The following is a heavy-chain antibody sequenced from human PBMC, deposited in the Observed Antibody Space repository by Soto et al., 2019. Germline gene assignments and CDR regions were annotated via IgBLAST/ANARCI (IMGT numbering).Heavy chain of an antibody. Sequence: SETLSLTYYVSGDSLSGYYWSWIRQPPGKGLEWIGRIYATGSSDYNPSLKSRITISVDMSKKQFSLTLRSVTAADTAMYYCVRDGTKNLRDWFDPWGQGILVTVSS. CDR3: VRDGTKNLRDWFDP. J-gene: IGHJ5*02. V-gene: IGHV4-4*07. CDR2: IYATGSS. CDR1: GDSLSGYY. D-gene: IGHD1-1*01.